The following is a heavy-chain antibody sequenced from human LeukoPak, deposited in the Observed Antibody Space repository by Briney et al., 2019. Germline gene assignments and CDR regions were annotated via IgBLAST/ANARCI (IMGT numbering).Heavy chain of an antibody. Sequence: GGSLRLSCAASGFTFSSFSMNWARQAPRQGLEWVSSTSSSSTYIYYADSVKGRFTISRDYAKNSLYLQMNSLRAEDTAVYYCARDRYCSSTTCYDNFDYWGQGTLVTVSS. V-gene: IGHV3-21*01. CDR1: GFTFSSFS. CDR3: ARDRYCSSTTCYDNFDY. CDR2: TSSSSTYI. J-gene: IGHJ4*02. D-gene: IGHD2-2*01.